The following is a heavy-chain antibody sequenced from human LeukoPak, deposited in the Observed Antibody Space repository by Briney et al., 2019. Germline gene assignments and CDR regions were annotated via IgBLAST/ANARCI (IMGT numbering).Heavy chain of an antibody. D-gene: IGHD6-19*01. CDR2: IYYSGST. V-gene: IGHV4-39*07. Sequence: SETLSLTCTVSGGSISSSSYYWGWIRQPPGKGLEWIGSIYYSGSTYYNPSLKSRVTISVDTSKNQFSLKLSSVTAADTAVYYCARGYGSGWYNYYFDYWGQGTLVTVSS. CDR1: GGSISSSSYY. CDR3: ARGYGSGWYNYYFDY. J-gene: IGHJ4*02.